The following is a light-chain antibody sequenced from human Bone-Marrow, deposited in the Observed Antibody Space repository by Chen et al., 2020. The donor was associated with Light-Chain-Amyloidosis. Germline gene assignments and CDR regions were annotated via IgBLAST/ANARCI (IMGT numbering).Light chain of an antibody. CDR3: QVCDRSSNRPV. Sequence: SYVLTQPSSVSVAPGQTDTIACGGNNIGSTSVHWYQQTTGQAPLLVVYDDSDRPSGIPERLSGSNSGNTATLTISRVEAGDEADYYCQVCDRSSNRPVFGGGTKLTVL. V-gene: IGLV3-21*02. CDR1: NIGSTS. J-gene: IGLJ3*02. CDR2: DDS.